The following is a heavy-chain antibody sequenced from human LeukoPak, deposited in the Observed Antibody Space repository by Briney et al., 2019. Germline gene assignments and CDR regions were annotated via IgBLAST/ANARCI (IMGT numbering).Heavy chain of an antibody. CDR1: GGSISSGGYS. J-gene: IGHJ3*02. D-gene: IGHD3-22*01. Sequence: SQTLSLTCAVSGGSISSGGYSWSWIRQPPGKGLEWIGYIYHSGSTYYNPSLKSRVTISVDRSKNQFSLKLSSVTAADTAVYYCARDYDSSGYYYGWDAFDIWGQGTMVTVSS. V-gene: IGHV4-30-2*01. CDR2: IYHSGST. CDR3: ARDYDSSGYYYGWDAFDI.